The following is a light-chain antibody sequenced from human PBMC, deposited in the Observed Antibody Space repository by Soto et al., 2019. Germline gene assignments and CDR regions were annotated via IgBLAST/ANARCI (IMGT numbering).Light chain of an antibody. CDR1: QSISSS. V-gene: IGKV1-39*01. J-gene: IGKJ1*01. CDR3: QQSYNTPRT. CDR2: AAS. Sequence: DIQMTQSPSSLSASVGDRVTITCRASQSISSSVNWYQQKPGKAPKFLIYAASTLQSGVPSRFSGSGSGTDFSLTISSLQPEDLANYYCQQSYNTPRTFGQGTKVEI.